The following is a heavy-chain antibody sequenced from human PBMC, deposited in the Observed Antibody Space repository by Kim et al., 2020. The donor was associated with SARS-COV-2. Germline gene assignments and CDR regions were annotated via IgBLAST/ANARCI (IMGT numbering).Heavy chain of an antibody. CDR3: ARRTPNYFGSGSYYYFDF. CDR1: GGSVSSGSYY. CDR2: IYYSGST. V-gene: IGHV4-61*01. Sequence: SETLSHTCSVSGGSVSSGSYYWSWIRQPPGKGLEWIGYIYYSGSTNYNPSLKSRVTISVDTSKNQFSLKLNSVTAADTAVYYCARRTPNYFGSGSYYYFDFWGQGTLVTVSS. D-gene: IGHD3-10*01. J-gene: IGHJ4*02.